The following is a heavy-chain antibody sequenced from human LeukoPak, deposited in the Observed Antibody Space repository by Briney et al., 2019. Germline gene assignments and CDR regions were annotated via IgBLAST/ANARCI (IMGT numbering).Heavy chain of an antibody. CDR1: GFTFSSYS. CDR3: ARAYNWNDPSPFDY. D-gene: IGHD1-1*01. CDR2: ISSSSSYI. Sequence: GGSLRLSCAASGFTFSSYSMNWVRQAPGKGLEWVSSISSSSSYIYYADSVKGRFTISRDNAKNSLYLQMNSPRAEDTAVYYCARAYNWNDPSPFDYWGQGTLVTVSS. V-gene: IGHV3-21*01. J-gene: IGHJ4*02.